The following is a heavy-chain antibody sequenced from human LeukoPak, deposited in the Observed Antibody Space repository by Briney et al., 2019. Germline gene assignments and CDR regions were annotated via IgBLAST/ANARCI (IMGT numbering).Heavy chain of an antibody. CDR2: TYYRSKWYN. D-gene: IGHD1-1*01. V-gene: IGHV6-1*01. CDR1: GDSVSSHSAV. CDR3: ARAQADTGNCMDV. J-gene: IGHJ6*02. Sequence: SQTLSLTCAISGDSVSSHSAVWNRIRQSPSRGLEWLGRTYYRSKWYNEYAVSVTSRITINPDTSKNQFSLYLNSVAPEHTAVYYCARAQADTGNCMDVWGQGTTVTVSS.